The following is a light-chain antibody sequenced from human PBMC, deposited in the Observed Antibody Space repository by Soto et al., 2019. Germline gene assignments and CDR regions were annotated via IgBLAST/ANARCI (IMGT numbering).Light chain of an antibody. CDR2: KAS. J-gene: IGKJ5*01. Sequence: QSPSALSGYKGYRGTSHCLSNQTTRSLLAWYQQKPGKAPKLLIYKASTLKSGVPSRFSGSGSGTEFTLTISSLQAEDVAPYWSPHYTVYLKPFG. CDR1: QTTRSL. V-gene: IGKV1-5*03. CDR3: PHYTVYLKP.